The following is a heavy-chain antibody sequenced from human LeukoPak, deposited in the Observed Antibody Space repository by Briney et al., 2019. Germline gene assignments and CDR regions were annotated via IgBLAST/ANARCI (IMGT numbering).Heavy chain of an antibody. CDR1: GFTFDDYT. J-gene: IGHJ4*02. CDR3: AKDIGNSIGYNYFDS. CDR2: ISWHGSTT. V-gene: IGHV3-43*01. Sequence: GGSLRLSCAASGFTFDDYTMHWVRRAPGKGLEWVSVISWHGSTTKYADSVRGRFTISRDNRKNSLSLQMNSLRPEDTALYYCAKDIGNSIGYNYFDSWGQGTLVTVSS. D-gene: IGHD3-22*01.